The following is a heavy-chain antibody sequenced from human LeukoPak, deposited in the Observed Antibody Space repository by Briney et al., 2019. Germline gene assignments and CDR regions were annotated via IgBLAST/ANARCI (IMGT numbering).Heavy chain of an antibody. V-gene: IGHV3-30*18. CDR2: ISCDGRNK. D-gene: IGHD1-26*01. CDR1: GFTLSSYG. Sequence: GRSLRPSCAASGFTLSSYGMHWVRQGPGKGLEWEAFISCDGRNKYYGDSVKGRFTISRDNSKNTLYLQMNNLTLEDTAVYYCVKGVGPRAPNGRVFEYWGQGALVTVSS. CDR3: VKGVGPRAPNGRVFEY. J-gene: IGHJ4*02.